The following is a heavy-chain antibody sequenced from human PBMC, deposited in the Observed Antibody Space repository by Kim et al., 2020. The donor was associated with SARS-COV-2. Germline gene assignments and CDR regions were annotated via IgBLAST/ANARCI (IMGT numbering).Heavy chain of an antibody. CDR1: GFTFNDYC. D-gene: IGHD1-7*01. V-gene: IGHV3-7*01. CDR2: IKEDWSEK. J-gene: IGHJ4*02. Sequence: WGSLRLSCAASGFTFNDYCMGWVRQVPGKGLEWVATIKEDWSEKYYVDSVKGRFAISRDNAKNSLSLQMNTLRAEDTSMYYCTTSSRTKAHYWGQGTLVTVAS. CDR3: TTSSRTKAHY.